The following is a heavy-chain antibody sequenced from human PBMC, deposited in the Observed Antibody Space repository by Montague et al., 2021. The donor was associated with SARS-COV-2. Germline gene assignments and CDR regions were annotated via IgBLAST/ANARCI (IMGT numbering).Heavy chain of an antibody. CDR1: GGSITSTNW. Sequence: SETLSLTCAVSGGSITSTNWWSWVRQPPGKGLEWIGEIHHSGSTNSSPSLKSRVTMSIDRSSNQFSPNLNSVTAADTAVYYCARGDYGDYRDAFDIWGQGTVVTVSS. CDR2: IHHSGST. CDR3: ARGDYGDYRDAFDI. V-gene: IGHV4-4*02. J-gene: IGHJ3*02. D-gene: IGHD4-17*01.